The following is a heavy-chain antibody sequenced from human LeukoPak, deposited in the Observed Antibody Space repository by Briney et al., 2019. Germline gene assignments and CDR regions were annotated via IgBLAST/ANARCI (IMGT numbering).Heavy chain of an antibody. V-gene: IGHV3-23*01. CDR3: AKSRIAAAGGYYYDY. CDR1: GSTFSSYA. D-gene: IGHD6-13*01. Sequence: PGGSLRLSCAASGSTFSSYAMSWVRQAPGKGLEWVSAISGSGGSTYYADSVKGRFTISRDNSKNTLYLQMNSLRAEDTAVYYCAKSRIAAAGGYYYDYWGQGTLVTVSS. J-gene: IGHJ4*02. CDR2: ISGSGGST.